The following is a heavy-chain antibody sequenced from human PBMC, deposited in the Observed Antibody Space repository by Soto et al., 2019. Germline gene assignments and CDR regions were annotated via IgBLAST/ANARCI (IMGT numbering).Heavy chain of an antibody. V-gene: IGHV1-8*01. CDR3: ARGFVLRFLEWLSHYYYYGMDV. Sequence: ASVKVSCKASGYTFTSYDINWVRQATGQGLEWMGWMNPNSGNTGYAQKFQGRVTMTRNTSISTAYMELSSLRSEDTAVYYCARGFVLRFLEWLSHYYYYGMDVWGQGTTLTVSS. CDR1: GYTFTSYD. CDR2: MNPNSGNT. J-gene: IGHJ6*02. D-gene: IGHD3-3*01.